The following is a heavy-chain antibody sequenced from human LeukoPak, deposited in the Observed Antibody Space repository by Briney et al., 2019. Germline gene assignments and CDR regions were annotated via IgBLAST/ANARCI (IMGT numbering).Heavy chain of an antibody. V-gene: IGHV4-34*01. Sequence: SETLSLTCAVYGGSFSGYYWSWIRQPPGKGLEWIGEINHSGSTNYNPSLKSRVTISVDTSKNQFSLKLSSVTAADTAVYYCASASAYDYVWGSYRQYYFDYWGQGTLVTVSS. CDR2: INHSGST. D-gene: IGHD3-16*02. CDR1: GGSFSGYY. J-gene: IGHJ4*02. CDR3: ASASAYDYVWGSYRQYYFDY.